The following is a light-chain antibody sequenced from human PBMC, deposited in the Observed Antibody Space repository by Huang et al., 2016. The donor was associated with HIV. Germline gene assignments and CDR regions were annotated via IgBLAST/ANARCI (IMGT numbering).Light chain of an antibody. CDR2: GSS. Sequence: ENLMTQSPSTLSVSPGESATLSCRASQSVFKNLAWYQQKPGPAPKRLIYGSSTRAAGIPARFRGSGSGTDFTLTISSLQSEDLAVYYCQQYKTRPRTFGQGTKVEV. V-gene: IGKV3-15*01. CDR3: QQYKTRPRT. CDR1: QSVFKN. J-gene: IGKJ1*01.